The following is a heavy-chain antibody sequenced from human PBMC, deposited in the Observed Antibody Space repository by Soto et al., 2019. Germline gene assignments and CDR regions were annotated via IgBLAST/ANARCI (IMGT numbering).Heavy chain of an antibody. CDR3: ARVGDYIWGSYRAFDY. Sequence: GGSLRLSCAASGFTFSSYSMNWVRQAPGKGLEWVSYISSSSSTIYYADSVKGRFTISRDNAKNSLYLQMNSLRAEDTAVYYCARVGDYIWGSYRAFDYWGQGTLVTVSS. V-gene: IGHV3-48*01. CDR1: GFTFSSYS. CDR2: ISSSSSTI. J-gene: IGHJ4*02. D-gene: IGHD3-16*02.